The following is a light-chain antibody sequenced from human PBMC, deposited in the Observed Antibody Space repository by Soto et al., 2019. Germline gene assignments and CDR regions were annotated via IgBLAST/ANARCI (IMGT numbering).Light chain of an antibody. V-gene: IGKV3-20*01. CDR2: GSS. CDR3: QQYGSLPPYT. J-gene: IGKJ2*01. Sequence: EIVLTQSTGILSLSPGERATLSCRASQTVSGNYLAWYQQKPGQSPRLLIYGSSDRATGIPDRFSGSGSGTDFTLTINRVEPEDFAVYYCQQYGSLPPYTFGQGTTLEI. CDR1: QTVSGNY.